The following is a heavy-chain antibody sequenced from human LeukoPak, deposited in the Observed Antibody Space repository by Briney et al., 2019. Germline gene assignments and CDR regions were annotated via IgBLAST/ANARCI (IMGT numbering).Heavy chain of an antibody. CDR1: GFTFSASA. J-gene: IGHJ4*02. CDR2: IRSEASNYAT. Sequence: PGGSLRLSCAASGFTFSASAVHWVRQASGKGLEWIGRIRSEASNYATAYTDPLKGRFTVSRDDSKNTAYLQMNSLKTEDSAVYFCARDSSSEGPLDYWGQGTLVTVSS. V-gene: IGHV3-73*01. CDR3: ARDSSSEGPLDY. D-gene: IGHD6-6*01.